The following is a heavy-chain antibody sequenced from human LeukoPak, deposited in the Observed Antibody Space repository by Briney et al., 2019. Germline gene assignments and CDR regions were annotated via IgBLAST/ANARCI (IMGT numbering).Heavy chain of an antibody. V-gene: IGHV3-9*01. CDR2: ISWNGGFM. D-gene: IGHD6-19*01. Sequence: PGRSLRLSCAASGFKFDDYAIHWVRQAPGKGLEWLSIISWNGGFMDYADSVKGRFTISRDNVKNSLYLQMNSLRPEDTALCYCAKVRGTYSSGFYFDSWGQGTLVTVSS. CDR3: AKVRGTYSSGFYFDS. J-gene: IGHJ4*02. CDR1: GFKFDDYA.